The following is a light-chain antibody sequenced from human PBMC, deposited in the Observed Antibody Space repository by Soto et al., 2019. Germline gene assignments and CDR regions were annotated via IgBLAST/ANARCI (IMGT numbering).Light chain of an antibody. CDR1: QSISDT. J-gene: IGKJ1*01. Sequence: EIVMTQSPATLSVSPWGRATLSCRASQSISDTLAWYQQKPGQAPRLLIYDASNRATGIPARFSGSGSGTDFTLTISSLEPEDFAVYYCQQRSNWLWTFGQGTKVDI. CDR3: QQRSNWLWT. CDR2: DAS. V-gene: IGKV3-11*01.